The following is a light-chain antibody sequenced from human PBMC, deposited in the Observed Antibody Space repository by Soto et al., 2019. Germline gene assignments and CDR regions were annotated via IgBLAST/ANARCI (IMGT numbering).Light chain of an antibody. Sequence: DIQLTQSPSSLSASVGDRVTITCRASQGISSYLAWYQQKPGKAPKLLIYAASTLQSGVPSRFSGSESGTEFTLTISSLQPEDFATYYCQQLNSYPLTFGGGTKVESK. CDR1: QGISSY. CDR3: QQLNSYPLT. CDR2: AAS. V-gene: IGKV1-9*01. J-gene: IGKJ4*01.